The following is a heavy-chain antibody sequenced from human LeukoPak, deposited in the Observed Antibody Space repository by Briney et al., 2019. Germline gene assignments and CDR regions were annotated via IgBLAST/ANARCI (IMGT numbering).Heavy chain of an antibody. Sequence: PGGSLRLSCAASGFTFSSYAMSWVRQAPGKGLEWVSAISGSGDSTYYADSVKGRFTVSRDNSQNTLYLQMNSLRAEDTAMYYCGKAPLRFSDYWGQGTLVTVSS. V-gene: IGHV3-23*01. CDR3: GKAPLRFSDY. J-gene: IGHJ4*02. CDR2: ISGSGDST. CDR1: GFTFSSYA. D-gene: IGHD3-3*01.